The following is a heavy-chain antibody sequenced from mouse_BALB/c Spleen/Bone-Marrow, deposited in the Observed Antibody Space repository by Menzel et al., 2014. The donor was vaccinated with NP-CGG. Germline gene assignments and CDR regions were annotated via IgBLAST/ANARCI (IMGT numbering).Heavy chain of an antibody. J-gene: IGHJ2*01. V-gene: IGHV1-80*01. Sequence: VQLQQSGADLVRPGSSVKISCKTSGFSFSMYWMNWVKQGPGQGLEWIGQIYPGDGDTEYNGRFKGKPTLTADKSSSTAYMQLSSLTSEVSAVYFCARSGWEGLADWGQGTPLTVSS. CDR1: GFSFSMYW. D-gene: IGHD3-3*01. CDR2: IYPGDGDT. CDR3: ARSGWEGLAD.